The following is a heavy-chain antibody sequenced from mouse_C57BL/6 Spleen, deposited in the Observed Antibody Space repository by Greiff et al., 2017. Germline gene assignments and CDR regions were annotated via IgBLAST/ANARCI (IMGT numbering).Heavy chain of an antibody. CDR3: ARDTTVVATRDPHWYFDV. J-gene: IGHJ1*03. CDR1: GYTFTSYW. CDR2: IHPNSGST. V-gene: IGHV1-64*01. Sequence: QVQLKQPVAELVKPGASVKLSCKASGYTFTSYWMHWVKQRPGHGLEWIGMIHPNSGSTNYTEKFKSQATLPVTKSSSTAYMQLSSLTSEDSAVYYCARDTTVVATRDPHWYFDVWGTGATVTVAS. D-gene: IGHD1-1*01.